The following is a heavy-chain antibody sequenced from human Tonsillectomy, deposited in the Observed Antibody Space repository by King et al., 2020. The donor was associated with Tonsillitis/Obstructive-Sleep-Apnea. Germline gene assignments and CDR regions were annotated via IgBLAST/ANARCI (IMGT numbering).Heavy chain of an antibody. D-gene: IGHD2-15*01. V-gene: IGHV3-48*03. Sequence: VQLVESGGGLVQPGGSLRLSCAASGFTISSYEMNWVRQAPGKGLEWVSYISSSGNTIYYADSVKGRFTISRDNAKNSLFLQMNGLRAEDTAVYYCARGGGSTENYYCYYMDVWGKGTTVTASS. J-gene: IGHJ6*03. CDR1: GFTISSYE. CDR3: ARGGGSTENYYCYYMDV. CDR2: ISSSGNTI.